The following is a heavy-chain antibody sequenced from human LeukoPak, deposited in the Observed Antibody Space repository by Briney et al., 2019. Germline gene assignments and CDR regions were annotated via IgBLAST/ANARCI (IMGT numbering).Heavy chain of an antibody. CDR1: GGSISSGY. J-gene: IGHJ4*02. CDR3: ARSTVTTRGDYFDY. CDR2: IYYGGYT. V-gene: IGHV4-59*01. D-gene: IGHD4-17*01. Sequence: PSETLSLTCTVSGGSISSGYWSWIRQPPGKGLEWIGYIYYGGYTNYNPSLKSRVTMSVDTSKNQFSLKLSSVTAADTAVYYCARSTVTTRGDYFDYWGQGTLVTVSS.